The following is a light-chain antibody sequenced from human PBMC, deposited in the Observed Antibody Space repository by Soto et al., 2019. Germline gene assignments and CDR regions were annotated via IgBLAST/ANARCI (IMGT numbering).Light chain of an antibody. CDR1: QSIGNW. CDR3: QQYNGT. J-gene: IGKJ1*01. CDR2: KAS. Sequence: DIQMTQSPSTLSASVGERVTVTCRASQSIGNWLAWYQQKPGKAPNLLIYKASTLESGAPSRFSGSGSGTEFIFTISSLQPDDSATYYCQQYNGTFGQGTKVEI. V-gene: IGKV1-5*03.